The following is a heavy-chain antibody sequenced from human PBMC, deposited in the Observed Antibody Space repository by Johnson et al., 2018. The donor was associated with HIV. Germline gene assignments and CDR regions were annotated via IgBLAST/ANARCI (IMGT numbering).Heavy chain of an antibody. J-gene: IGHJ3*02. CDR1: GFTFDDYG. Sequence: VQLVESGGGVVRPGGSLRLSCAASGFTFDDYGMSWVRQAPGKGLEWVSGINWNGGSTGYADSVKGRFTISRDNAKNSLYLQMNSLRVEDTALYYCAREDEGSTGYVSSGYYPFDIWGQGTMVTVSS. CDR2: INWNGGST. CDR3: AREDEGSTGYVSSGYYPFDI. V-gene: IGHV3-20*04. D-gene: IGHD3-22*01.